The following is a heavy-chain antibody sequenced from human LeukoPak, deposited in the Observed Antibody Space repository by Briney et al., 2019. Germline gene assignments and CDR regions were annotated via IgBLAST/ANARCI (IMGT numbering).Heavy chain of an antibody. CDR2: ISFNGNDK. CDR1: GFGLGSYN. J-gene: IGHJ4*02. D-gene: IGHD3-10*01. CDR3: ARVYGSEIDY. Sequence: PGGSLRLSCAGSGFGLGSYNMYWIRQAPGKGLECVTLISFNGNDKKYADSVKGRSTVSRDNSRNTVFLQMNSLRPEDTGLYYCARVYGSEIDYWGQGTQVIVSS. V-gene: IGHV3-30*04.